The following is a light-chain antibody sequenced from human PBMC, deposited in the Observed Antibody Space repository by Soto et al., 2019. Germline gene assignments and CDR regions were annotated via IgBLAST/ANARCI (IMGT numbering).Light chain of an antibody. CDR3: SPYASSSSLYV. V-gene: IGLV2-14*03. J-gene: IGLJ1*01. CDR2: DVS. Sequence: QSALTQPASVSGSPGQSITISCTGTSSDVGGYDYVSWYQQHPVKAPKLMIHDVSNPPSLVSSRFSGSKSGNTASLTISGLQGEYEADYYCSPYASSSSLYVFGTGTKLTVL. CDR1: SSDVGGYDY.